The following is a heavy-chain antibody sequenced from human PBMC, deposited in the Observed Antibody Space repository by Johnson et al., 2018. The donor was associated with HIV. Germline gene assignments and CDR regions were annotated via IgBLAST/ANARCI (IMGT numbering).Heavy chain of an antibody. Sequence: QVQLVESGGGVVQPGRYLRVSCAASGFTFSNYAMHWVRQAPGKGLEWVAVVSYDGSNKYHADSVKGRFTISRDNSKKTLYLQMNSLRADDTAVYYCARGGGYWEVIALDIWGQGTMVTVSS. CDR3: ARGGGYWEVIALDI. CDR2: VSYDGSNK. V-gene: IGHV3-30-3*01. D-gene: IGHD1-26*01. CDR1: GFTFSNYA. J-gene: IGHJ3*02.